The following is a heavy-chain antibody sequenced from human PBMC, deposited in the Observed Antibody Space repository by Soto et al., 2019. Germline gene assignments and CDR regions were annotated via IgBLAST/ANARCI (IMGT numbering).Heavy chain of an antibody. CDR3: ARQVVVVVASSADAFDI. V-gene: IGHV3-33*01. D-gene: IGHD2-15*01. J-gene: IGHJ3*02. CDR1: GFTFSSYG. CDR2: IWSDGSNK. Sequence: QVQLVESGGGVVQPGRSLRLSCAASGFTFSSYGVHWVRQAPGKGLEWVAVIWSDGSNKYYADSVKGRFTISRDNSKNTLYLQMNSLRAEDTAVYYCARQVVVVVASSADAFDIWGQGTMVTVSS.